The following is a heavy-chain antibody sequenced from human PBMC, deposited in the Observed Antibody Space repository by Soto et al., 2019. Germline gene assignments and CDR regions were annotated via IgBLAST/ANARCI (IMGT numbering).Heavy chain of an antibody. V-gene: IGHV5-51*01. D-gene: IGHD6-13*01. J-gene: IGHJ6*02. CDR1: GDRFTSYW. CDR3: ARTSAAGKYYYGMDV. Sequence: PGESLKISSKGSGDRFTSYWIGWVRQMPGKGLEWMGIIYPGDSDTRYSPSFQGQVTISADKSISTAYLQWSSLKASDTAMYYCARTSAAGKYYYGMDVWGQGTTVTVS. CDR2: IYPGDSDT.